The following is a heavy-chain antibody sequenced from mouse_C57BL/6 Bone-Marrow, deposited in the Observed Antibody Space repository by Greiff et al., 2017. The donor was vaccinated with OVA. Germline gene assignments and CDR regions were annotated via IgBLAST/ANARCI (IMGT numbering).Heavy chain of an antibody. V-gene: IGHV5-16*01. CDR3: ARAGYSNYDYFDY. CDR1: GFTFSDYY. D-gene: IGHD2-5*01. J-gene: IGHJ2*01. CDR2: INYDGSST. Sequence: EVKLVESEGGLVQPGSSMKLSCTASGFTFSDYYMAWVRQVPEKGLEWVANINYDGSSTYYLDSLKSRFIISRDNAKNILYLQMSSLKSEDTATYYCARAGYSNYDYFDYWGQGTTLTVSS.